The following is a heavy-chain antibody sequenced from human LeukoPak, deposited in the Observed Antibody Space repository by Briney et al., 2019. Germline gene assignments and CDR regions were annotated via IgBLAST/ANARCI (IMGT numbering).Heavy chain of an antibody. CDR1: GFTFSSYG. D-gene: IGHD6-19*01. Sequence: GGSLRLSCAASGFTFSSYGMHWVRQAPGKGLEWVAVIWYDGSNKYYADSVKGRFTISRDNSKNTLYLQMNSLRADDTAVYYCAKDLEDSSCSDYWGQGTLVTVSS. V-gene: IGHV3-33*06. CDR2: IWYDGSNK. CDR3: AKDLEDSSCSDY. J-gene: IGHJ4*02.